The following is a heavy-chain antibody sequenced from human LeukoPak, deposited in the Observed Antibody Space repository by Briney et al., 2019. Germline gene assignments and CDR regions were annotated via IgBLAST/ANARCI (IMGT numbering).Heavy chain of an antibody. V-gene: IGHV1-8*02. CDR3: ARMSYYDSSGDNWFDP. CDR2: MNPNSGNT. D-gene: IGHD3-22*01. J-gene: IGHJ5*02. Sequence: ASVKVSCKASGYTLTSYYMHWVRQATGQGLEWMGWMNPNSGNTGYAQKFQGRVTMTRDTSISTAYMELSSLRSEDTAVYYCARMSYYDSSGDNWFDPWGQGTLVTVSS. CDR1: GYTLTSYY.